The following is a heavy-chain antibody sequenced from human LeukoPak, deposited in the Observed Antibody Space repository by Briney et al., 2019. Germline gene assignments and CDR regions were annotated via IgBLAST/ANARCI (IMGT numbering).Heavy chain of an antibody. V-gene: IGHV3-21*01. J-gene: IGHJ4*02. Sequence: GGSLRLSCAASGFIFSSYSMNWVRQAPGKGLEWVSSISSSSTYIYYADSVKGRFTISRDNAKNSLYLQMNSLRAEDTAMYYCAGRYDSSGYPLHWGQGTLVTVSS. CDR3: AGRYDSSGYPLH. CDR1: GFIFSSYS. CDR2: ISSSSTYI. D-gene: IGHD3-22*01.